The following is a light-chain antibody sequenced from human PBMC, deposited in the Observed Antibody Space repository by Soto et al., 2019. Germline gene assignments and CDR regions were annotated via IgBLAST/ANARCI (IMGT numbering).Light chain of an antibody. CDR1: QSVSSSY. CDR3: QQYGPRPRLT. CDR2: GAS. Sequence: EIVLTQSPGTLSLSPGERATLSCRASQSVSSSYLAWYQQKPGQAPRLLIYGASSRATGIPDRFSGSGSGTDFTLTISRLEPEDFAVYYCQQYGPRPRLTFGGGTKVEIK. J-gene: IGKJ4*01. V-gene: IGKV3-20*01.